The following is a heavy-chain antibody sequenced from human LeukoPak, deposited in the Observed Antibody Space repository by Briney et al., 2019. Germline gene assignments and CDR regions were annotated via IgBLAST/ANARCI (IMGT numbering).Heavy chain of an antibody. V-gene: IGHV1-69*13. Sequence: ASVRVSCKASGGTFSSYAISWVRQAPGQGLEWMGGIIPIFGTANYAQKFQGRVTITADESTSTAYMELSSLRSEDTAVYYCAREKKEQQSDWGQGTLVTVSS. D-gene: IGHD6-13*01. CDR2: IIPIFGTA. CDR3: AREKKEQQSD. CDR1: GGTFSSYA. J-gene: IGHJ4*02.